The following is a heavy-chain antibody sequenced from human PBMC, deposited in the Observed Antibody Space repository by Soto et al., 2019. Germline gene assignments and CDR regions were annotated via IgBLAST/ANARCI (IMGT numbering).Heavy chain of an antibody. CDR2: IYYSGST. CDR3: ARALWGSRQIDY. Sequence: LPETLSLTCTVSGGSISSGGYYWSWIRQHPGKGLEWIGYIYYSGSTYYNPSLKSRVTISVDTSKNQFSLKLSSVTAADTAVYYCARALWGSRQIDYWGQGTLVTVSS. J-gene: IGHJ4*02. CDR1: GGSISSGGYY. D-gene: IGHD1-26*01. V-gene: IGHV4-31*03.